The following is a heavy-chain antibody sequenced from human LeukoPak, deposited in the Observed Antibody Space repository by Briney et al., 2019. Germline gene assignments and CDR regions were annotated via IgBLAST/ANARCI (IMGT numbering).Heavy chain of an antibody. V-gene: IGHV6-1*01. D-gene: IGHD4-11*01. Sequence: SQTLSLTCAISGDSVSSNSAAWNWIRQSPSRGLEWLGRTYYRSKWLSDYAVSVKSRITIDADTSKNQFSLQLNSVTPEDKAVYYCARKGTVTTPFDYWGQGVLVTVSS. CDR3: ARKGTVTTPFDY. J-gene: IGHJ4*02. CDR2: TYYRSKWLS. CDR1: GDSVSSNSAA.